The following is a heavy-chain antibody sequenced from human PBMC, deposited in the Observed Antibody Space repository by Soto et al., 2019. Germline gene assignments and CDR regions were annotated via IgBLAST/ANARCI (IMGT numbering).Heavy chain of an antibody. CDR2: IKQDGSEK. J-gene: IGHJ4*02. Sequence: EVQLVESGGGLVQPGGSLRLSCAASGFTFSNYWMSWVRQAPGKGLEWVTNIKQDGSEKNYVDSVKGRFTISRDNAKNSLDLQMNSLRAEDTAVYYCASVAIWGQGTPVTVSS. CDR1: GFTFSNYW. CDR3: ASVAI. D-gene: IGHD5-12*01. V-gene: IGHV3-7*01.